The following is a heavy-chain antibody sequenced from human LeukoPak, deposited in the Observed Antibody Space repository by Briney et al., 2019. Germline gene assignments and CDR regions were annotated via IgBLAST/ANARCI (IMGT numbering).Heavy chain of an antibody. D-gene: IGHD1-26*01. CDR1: GFTFSSYA. J-gene: IGHJ6*03. CDR3: AKVVGAPNYFYYYMDV. CDR2: IGGSGGST. Sequence: PGGSLRLSCAASGFTFSSYAMSWVRQAPGKGLEWVSAIGGSGGSTYYADSVKGRFTISRDKSKNTLFLQVNSLRAEDTAVYYCAKVVGAPNYFYYYMDVWGKGTTVTVSS. V-gene: IGHV3-23*01.